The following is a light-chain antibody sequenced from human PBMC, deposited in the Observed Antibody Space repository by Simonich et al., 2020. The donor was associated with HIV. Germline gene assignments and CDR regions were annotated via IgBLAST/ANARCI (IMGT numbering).Light chain of an antibody. CDR1: QSVLYSSNNKNY. CDR3: QQYYSTPLT. Sequence: DIVMTQSPDSLAVSLGERATINCKSNQSVLYSSNNKNYLAWYQQKPGQPPKLLIYWASTRESGVPGRFRGSGSGTDFTLTVSSLQAEDVAVYYCQQYYSTPLTFGGGTKVEIE. CDR2: WAS. J-gene: IGKJ4*01. V-gene: IGKV4-1*01.